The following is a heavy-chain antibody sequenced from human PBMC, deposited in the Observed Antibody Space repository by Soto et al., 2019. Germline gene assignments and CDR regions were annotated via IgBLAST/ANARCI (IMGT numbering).Heavy chain of an antibody. D-gene: IGHD3-10*01. CDR2: IKSRADGGTT. Sequence: GGSLRLSCAASGFSFSNALLSWVGQAPGKGLEWVGRIKSRADGGTTDYTAPVKGRFAISRDDSKNTLYLQMNSLKTEDTAVYYCTTGSTSTKNYWGQGTLVTVSS. CDR1: GFSFSNAL. CDR3: TTGSTSTKNY. V-gene: IGHV3-15*01. J-gene: IGHJ1*01.